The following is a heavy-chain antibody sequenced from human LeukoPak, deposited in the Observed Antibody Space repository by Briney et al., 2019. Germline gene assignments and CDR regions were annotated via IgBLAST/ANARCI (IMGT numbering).Heavy chain of an antibody. CDR3: ARVGGFYDFWSAYPYYFGY. CDR2: IFTSGST. D-gene: IGHD3-3*01. Sequence: PSETLSLTCTVSGGSISSYYWSWIRQPAGKGLEWIGRIFTSGSTHYNPSLKSRVTMSVDTSKNQFSLRLRSVTAADSAVYYCARVGGFYDFWSAYPYYFGYWGPGTLVTVSS. V-gene: IGHV4-4*07. CDR1: GGSISSYY. J-gene: IGHJ4*02.